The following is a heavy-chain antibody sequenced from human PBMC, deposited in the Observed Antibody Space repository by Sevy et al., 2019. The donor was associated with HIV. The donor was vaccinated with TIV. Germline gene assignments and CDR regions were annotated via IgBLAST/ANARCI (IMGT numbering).Heavy chain of an antibody. CDR2: ISGSGGST. D-gene: IGHD3-3*01. Sequence: GGSLRLSCAASGFTFSSYAMSWVRQAPGKGLEWVSAISGSGGSTYYADSVKGRFTISRDNSKNTLYLQMNSLRAEDTAVYYCAKDGGCYDFWCGYRPDYYYYGMDVWGQGTTVTVSS. CDR3: AKDGGCYDFWCGYRPDYYYYGMDV. J-gene: IGHJ6*02. CDR1: GFTFSSYA. V-gene: IGHV3-23*01.